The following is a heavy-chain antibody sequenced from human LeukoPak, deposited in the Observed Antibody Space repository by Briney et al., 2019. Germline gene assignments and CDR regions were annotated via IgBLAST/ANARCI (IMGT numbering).Heavy chain of an antibody. V-gene: IGHV3-7*01. CDR1: GFTFSSYW. Sequence: GGSLRLSCAASGFTFSSYWMSWVRQAPGKGLEWVATIKQDGREKYYVDSVKGRFTISRDNAKNSLYLQMNSLRAEDTAVYYCARDLLGSMTPENYYYYGMDVWGQGNTVNVSS. D-gene: IGHD4-17*01. J-gene: IGHJ6*02. CDR2: IKQDGREK. CDR3: ARDLLGSMTPENYYYYGMDV.